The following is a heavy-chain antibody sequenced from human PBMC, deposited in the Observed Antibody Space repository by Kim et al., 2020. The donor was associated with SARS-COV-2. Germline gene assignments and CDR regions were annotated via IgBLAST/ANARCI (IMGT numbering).Heavy chain of an antibody. D-gene: IGHD1-26*01. CDR3: ARAYSGNYYYGMDV. V-gene: IGHV3-30*01. J-gene: IGHJ6*02. Sequence: YANSMKGRFTISRDKSKKTLYLQMNSRRPEETAVYYCARAYSGNYYYGMDVWGQGTTVTVSS.